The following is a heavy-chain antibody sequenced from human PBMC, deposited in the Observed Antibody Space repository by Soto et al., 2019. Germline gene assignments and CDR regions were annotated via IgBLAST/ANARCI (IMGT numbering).Heavy chain of an antibody. CDR2: IIPILGIA. CDR1: GGTFRSYT. V-gene: IGHV1-69*08. CDR3: AREQHIVVVIAGYYFDY. D-gene: IGHD2-21*01. J-gene: IGHJ4*02. Sequence: QVQLVQSGAEVKKPGSSVKVSCKASGGTFRSYTISWVRQAPGQGLEWMGRIIPILGIANYAKKFQGRVTITADKSTRTAYMELSSLRSEDTAVYYCAREQHIVVVIAGYYFDYWGQGTLVTVSS.